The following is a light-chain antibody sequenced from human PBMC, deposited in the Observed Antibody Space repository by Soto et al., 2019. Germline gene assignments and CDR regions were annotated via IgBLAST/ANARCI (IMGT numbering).Light chain of an antibody. CDR2: GAS. V-gene: IGKV3-20*01. Sequence: EIHLTQSPDTLSLSPGERATLSCRASPTVSSNYLAWCQQRPGQAPRLLIYGASTRAAGIPDRFSGSGSGTDFTLTITRLEPEDSAVYFCQQYTGPPTTFGQGTRLEIK. CDR1: PTVSSNY. J-gene: IGKJ5*01. CDR3: QQYTGPPTT.